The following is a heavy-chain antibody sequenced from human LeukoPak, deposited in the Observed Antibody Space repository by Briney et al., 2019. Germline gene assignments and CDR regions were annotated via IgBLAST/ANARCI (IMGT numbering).Heavy chain of an antibody. Sequence: PGGSLRLSCAASGFTFDDYAMHWVRQAPGKGLEWVSSISSSSSYIYYADFVKGRFTISRDNSKNTLYLQMNSLRAEDTAVYYCAKIAETSGIYGQGYDYWGQGTLVTVSS. J-gene: IGHJ4*02. CDR3: AKIAETSGIYGQGYDY. CDR1: GFTFDDYA. D-gene: IGHD1-26*01. V-gene: IGHV3-21*04. CDR2: ISSSSSYI.